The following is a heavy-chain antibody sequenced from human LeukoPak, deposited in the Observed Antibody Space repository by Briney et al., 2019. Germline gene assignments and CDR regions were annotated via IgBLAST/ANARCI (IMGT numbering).Heavy chain of an antibody. Sequence: SVKVSCKPSGCTFSSYAFSLVRQAPGPGLEWMGGVIPIFGTANYAQKFQGRVTMTRDMSTSTVYMELSSLRSEDTAVCYCARVSYSYYDFIDVCGKGNTVTVSS. J-gene: IGHJ6*03. D-gene: IGHD1-26*01. CDR1: GCTFSSYA. V-gene: IGHV1-69*05. CDR3: ARVSYSYYDFIDV. CDR2: VIPIFGTA.